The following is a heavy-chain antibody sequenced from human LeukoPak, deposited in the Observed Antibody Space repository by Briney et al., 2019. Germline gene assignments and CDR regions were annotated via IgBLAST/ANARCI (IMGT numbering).Heavy chain of an antibody. J-gene: IGHJ4*02. CDR2: INHSGST. Sequence: SETLSLTRTVYGGSFSGYYWSWIRQPPGKGPEWIGEINHSGSTNYNPSLKSRVTISVDTSKNQFSLKLTSVTAADTAVYYCARGGYQLRGYSYGTILDYWGQGTLVTVPS. D-gene: IGHD5-18*01. V-gene: IGHV4-34*01. CDR1: GGSFSGYY. CDR3: ARGGYQLRGYSYGTILDY.